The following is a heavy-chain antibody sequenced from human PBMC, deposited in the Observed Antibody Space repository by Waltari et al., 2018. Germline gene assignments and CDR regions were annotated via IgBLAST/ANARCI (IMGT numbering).Heavy chain of an antibody. J-gene: IGHJ3*02. D-gene: IGHD6-6*01. CDR1: GGTFSRYP. CDR2: VIPIFGTA. Sequence: QVQLVQSGAEVKKPGSSVKVSCKASGGTFSRYPITWVRKAPGQGLEWMGGVIPIFGTANYAQKFQGRVTITADKSTSTAYMELSSLRSEDTAVYYCASGLIAARPYDAFDIWGQGTMVTVSS. CDR3: ASGLIAARPYDAFDI. V-gene: IGHV1-69*06.